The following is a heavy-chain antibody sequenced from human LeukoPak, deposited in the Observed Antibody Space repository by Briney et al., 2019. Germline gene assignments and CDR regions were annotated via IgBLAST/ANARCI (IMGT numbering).Heavy chain of an antibody. Sequence: PSETLSLTCTVSGGSISSGSYYWSWIRQPAGKGLEWIEYIYYSGSTNYNPSLKSRVTISVDTSKNQFSLKLSSVTAADTAVYYCAREGYSYGSFFDYWGQGTLVTVSS. CDR1: GGSISSGSYY. D-gene: IGHD5-18*01. CDR2: IYYSGST. V-gene: IGHV4-61*10. CDR3: AREGYSYGSFFDY. J-gene: IGHJ4*02.